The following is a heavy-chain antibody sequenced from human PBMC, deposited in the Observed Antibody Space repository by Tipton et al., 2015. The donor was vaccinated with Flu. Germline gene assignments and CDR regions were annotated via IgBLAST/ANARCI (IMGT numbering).Heavy chain of an antibody. CDR1: GDSISNYY. CDR3: ARSPSYSGSGIYPYYFDD. Sequence: TLSLTCTVSGDSISNYYWIWVRQPAGKGLEWIGRMFTSGSTDYNPSLKSRVTMSVDTSKNQFSLKLNSVTAADTAVYYCARSPSYSGSGIYPYYFDDWGQGTLVTVSS. J-gene: IGHJ4*02. CDR2: MFTSGST. D-gene: IGHD3-10*01. V-gene: IGHV4-4*07.